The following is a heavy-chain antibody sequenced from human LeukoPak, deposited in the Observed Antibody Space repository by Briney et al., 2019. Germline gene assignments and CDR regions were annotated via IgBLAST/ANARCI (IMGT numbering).Heavy chain of an antibody. Sequence: GASVKVSCKASGYTFTIHHIQWVRQAPGQGLEWVGWINTNSGGTTYSQKFQGRITMTRDPSITTAYMELSSLRSDDTAVYYCARDYSTSSWDNWGQGTLVTVSS. J-gene: IGHJ4*02. CDR3: ARDYSTSSWDN. V-gene: IGHV1-2*02. CDR1: GYTFTIHH. D-gene: IGHD6-13*01. CDR2: INTNSGGT.